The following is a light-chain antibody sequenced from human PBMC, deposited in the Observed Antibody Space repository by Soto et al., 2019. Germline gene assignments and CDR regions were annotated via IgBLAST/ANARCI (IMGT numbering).Light chain of an antibody. CDR1: SSNIGSNT. V-gene: IGLV1-44*01. CDR2: SNN. Sequence: QSVQTQPPSASGTPGQRVAIPCSGSSSNIGSNTVNWYQQLPGTAPKVLIYSNNQRPSGVPDRFSGSKSGTSASLAISGLQSEDEADYYCAAWDDGLNGFWVFGTGTKVTVL. CDR3: AAWDDGLNGFWV. J-gene: IGLJ1*01.